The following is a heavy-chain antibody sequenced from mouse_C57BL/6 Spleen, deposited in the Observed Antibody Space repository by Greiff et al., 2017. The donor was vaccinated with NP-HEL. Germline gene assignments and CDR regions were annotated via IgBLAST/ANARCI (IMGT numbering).Heavy chain of an antibody. J-gene: IGHJ1*03. D-gene: IGHD1-1*01. V-gene: IGHV5-4*01. CDR1: GFTFSSYA. CDR3: ARDSAVVALSYWYFDV. Sequence: EVMLVESGGGLVKPGGSLKLSCAASGFTFSSYAMSWVRQTPEKRLEWVATISDGGSYTYYPDNVKGRFTISRDNAKNNLYLQMSHLKSEDTAMYYCARDSAVVALSYWYFDVWGTGTTVTVSS. CDR2: ISDGGSYT.